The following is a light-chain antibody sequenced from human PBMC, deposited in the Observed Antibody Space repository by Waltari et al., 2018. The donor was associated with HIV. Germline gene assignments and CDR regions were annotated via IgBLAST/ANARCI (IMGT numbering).Light chain of an antibody. Sequence: SYELTQPPSVSVSPGQTASITCSGDQLRDKSACWYQQKPGQSPVLVIYQDSKRPSGIPERFSGSNSGNTATLTISGTQAMDEADYYCQAWDSSTVVVFGGGTKLTVL. J-gene: IGLJ2*01. CDR3: QAWDSSTVVV. V-gene: IGLV3-1*01. CDR2: QDS. CDR1: QLRDKS.